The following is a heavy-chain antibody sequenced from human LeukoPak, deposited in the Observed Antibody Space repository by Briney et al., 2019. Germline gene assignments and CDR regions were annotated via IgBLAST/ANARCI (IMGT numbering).Heavy chain of an antibody. CDR3: AREKARVATTSALDY. V-gene: IGHV3-30*02. CDR1: GFTFSSYG. CDR2: IRYDGSNK. J-gene: IGHJ4*02. Sequence: GGSLRLSCAASGFTFSSYGIHWVRQAPGKGLEWVAFIRYDGSNKYYADSVKGRFTISRDNSKNTLYLQMNSLRAEDTAVYYCAREKARVATTSALDYWGQGTLVTVSS. D-gene: IGHD5-12*01.